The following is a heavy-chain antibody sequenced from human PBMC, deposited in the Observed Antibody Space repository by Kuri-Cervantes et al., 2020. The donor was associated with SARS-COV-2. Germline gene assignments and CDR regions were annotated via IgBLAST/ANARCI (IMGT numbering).Heavy chain of an antibody. Sequence: GGSLRLSCAASGFTFSDYYMSWIRQAPGKGLEWVSYISSSGSTIYYADSVKGRFAISRDNAKKLVHLEMNGLRAEDTAVYYCARGLTWFDHWGQGTLVTVSS. J-gene: IGHJ5*02. CDR2: ISSSGSTI. CDR3: ARGLTWFDH. V-gene: IGHV3-11*04. CDR1: GFTFSDYY.